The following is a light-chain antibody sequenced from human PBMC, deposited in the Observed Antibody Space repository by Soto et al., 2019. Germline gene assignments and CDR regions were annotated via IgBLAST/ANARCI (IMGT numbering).Light chain of an antibody. CDR3: QQYNNWPPKYT. J-gene: IGKJ2*01. Sequence: EIVMTQSPATLSVSPGERATLSCRASQSVSSNLAWYQQKPGQAPRLLISGASSRATGIPARFSGSGSGPGLTLTTNTLHFKNLAVYYCQQYNNWPPKYTSGQRTKLEIK. CDR2: GAS. V-gene: IGKV3-15*01. CDR1: QSVSSN.